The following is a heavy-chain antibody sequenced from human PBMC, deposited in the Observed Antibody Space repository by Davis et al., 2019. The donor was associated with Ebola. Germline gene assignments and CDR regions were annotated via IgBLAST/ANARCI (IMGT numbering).Heavy chain of an antibody. CDR2: IIPIFGTA. CDR3: AGGLVEVADY. CDR1: GGTFSSYA. V-gene: IGHV1-69*13. D-gene: IGHD2-15*01. Sequence: AASVKVSCKASGGTFSSYAISWVRQAPGQGLEWMGGIIPIFGTANYAQKFQGRVTITADESTSTAHMELSSLRSEDTAVYYCAGGLVEVADYWGQGTLVTVSS. J-gene: IGHJ4*02.